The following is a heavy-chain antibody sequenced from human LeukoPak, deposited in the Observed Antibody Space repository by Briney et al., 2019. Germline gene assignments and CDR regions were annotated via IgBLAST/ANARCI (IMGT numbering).Heavy chain of an antibody. Sequence: SETLSLTCTVSGGSISSGSYYWSWIRQPAGKGLEWIGRIYTSGSTNYNPSLKSRGTISVDTSKNQFSLKLSSVTAADTAVYYCARDGTIIDYWGQGTLVTVSS. V-gene: IGHV4-61*02. CDR1: GGSISSGSYY. CDR3: ARDGTIIDY. D-gene: IGHD1-7*01. J-gene: IGHJ4*02. CDR2: IYTSGST.